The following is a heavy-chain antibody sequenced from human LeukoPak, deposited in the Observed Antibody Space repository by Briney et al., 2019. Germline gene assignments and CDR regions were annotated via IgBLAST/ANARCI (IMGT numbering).Heavy chain of an antibody. CDR3: AAVGAVAGTLTYYYYGMDV. D-gene: IGHD6-19*01. CDR1: GFTFTSSA. J-gene: IGHJ6*02. CDR2: FVVGSGNT. Sequence: SVKVSCKASGFTFTSSAMQWVRQARGQRLEWIGWFVVGSGNTNYAQRFQERVTITRDMSTSTAYMELSSLRSEDTAVYYCAAVGAVAGTLTYYYYGMDVWGQGTTVTVSS. V-gene: IGHV1-58*02.